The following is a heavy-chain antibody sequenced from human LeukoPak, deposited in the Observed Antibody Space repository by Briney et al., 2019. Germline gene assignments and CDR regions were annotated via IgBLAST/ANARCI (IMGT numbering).Heavy chain of an antibody. CDR3: ARVYCSSTSCYEDYFDY. D-gene: IGHD2-2*01. J-gene: IGHJ4*02. CDR1: GFTFSSYW. Sequence: PGGSLRLSCAASGFTFSSYWMHWVRQAPGKGQVWVSRIKSDGRTTNYADSVKGRFTISRDNAKDTLYLQMNSLRDEDTAVYYCARVYCSSTSCYEDYFDYWGQGTLVTVSS. V-gene: IGHV3-74*01. CDR2: IKSDGRTT.